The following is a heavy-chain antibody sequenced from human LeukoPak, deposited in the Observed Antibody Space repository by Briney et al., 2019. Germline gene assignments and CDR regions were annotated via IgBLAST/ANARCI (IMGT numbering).Heavy chain of an antibody. V-gene: IGHV4-59*01. CDR1: GGSISSYY. J-gene: IGHJ6*03. CDR2: IYYSGST. CDR3: TRGSIAYYYMDV. Sequence: KPSETLSLTCTVSGGSISSYYWSWTRQPPGKGLEWIGNIYYSGSTNYNPSLKSRVTISVDTSKNQFSLKLSSVTAADTAVYYCTRGSIAYYYMDVWGKGTTVTISS. D-gene: IGHD3-22*01.